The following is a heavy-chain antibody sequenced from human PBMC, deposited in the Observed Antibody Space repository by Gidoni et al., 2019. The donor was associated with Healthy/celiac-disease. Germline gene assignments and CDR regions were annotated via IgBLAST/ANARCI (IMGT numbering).Heavy chain of an antibody. CDR2: ISSSSSYT. CDR3: ARDGGLTVSGYCSSTSCSGGMDV. D-gene: IGHD2-2*01. CDR1: GFTFSDYY. J-gene: IGHJ6*02. Sequence: QVQLVESGGGLVKPGGSLRLSCAASGFTFSDYYISWIRQAPGKGLEWVSYISSSSSYTNYADSVKGRFTISRDNAKNSLYLQMNSLRAEDTAVYYCARDGGLTVSGYCSSTSCSGGMDVWGQGTTVTVSS. V-gene: IGHV3-11*05.